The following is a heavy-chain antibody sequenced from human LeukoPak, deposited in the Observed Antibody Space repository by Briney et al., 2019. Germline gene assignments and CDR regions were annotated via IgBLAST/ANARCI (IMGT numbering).Heavy chain of an antibody. J-gene: IGHJ2*01. V-gene: IGHV4-30-4*01. CDR3: AREVPWVWNFDL. Sequence: PSETLTLTCTVSGGSISSGDYYWSWIRQPPGPGLEWIGYIYYSGSTYYNPSLNSRVTISVDTSKNQFSLKLNSVTAADTAVYACAREVPWVWNFDLWGRGTLVTVSS. CDR1: GGSISSGDYY. CDR2: IYYSGST. D-gene: IGHD1-26*01.